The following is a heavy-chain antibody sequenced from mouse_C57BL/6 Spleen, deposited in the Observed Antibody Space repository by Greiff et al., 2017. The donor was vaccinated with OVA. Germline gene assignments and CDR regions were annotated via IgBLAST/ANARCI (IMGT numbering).Heavy chain of an antibody. CDR2: ISYDGSN. CDR1: GYSITSGYY. D-gene: IGHD4-1*01. Sequence: EVKLMESGPGLVKPSQSLSLTCSVTGYSITSGYYWNWIRQFPGNKLEWMGYISYDGSNNYNPSLKNRISITRDTSQNQFFLKLNSVTTEDTATYNCAREANWDRYFDVWGTGTTVTVSS. CDR3: AREANWDRYFDV. V-gene: IGHV3-6*01. J-gene: IGHJ1*03.